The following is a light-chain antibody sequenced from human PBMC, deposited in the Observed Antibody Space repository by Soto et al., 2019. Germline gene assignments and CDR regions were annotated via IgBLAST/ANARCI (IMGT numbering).Light chain of an antibody. V-gene: IGKV3-20*01. J-gene: IGKJ2*01. CDR2: GAS. CDR1: QTIGNIF. CDR3: HQYSSAPYT. Sequence: EIVLTQSPGTLSLSPGETATLSCRASQTIGNIFLFWYQQKPGQAPRLLIYGASSRATSIPDRFSGSGSGTDFTLTINRLEPEDFAVYYCHQYSSAPYTFGQGTNLEIK.